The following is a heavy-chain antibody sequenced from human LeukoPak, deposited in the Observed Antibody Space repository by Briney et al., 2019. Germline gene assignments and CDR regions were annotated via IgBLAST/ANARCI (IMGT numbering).Heavy chain of an antibody. CDR1: GYSISSGYY. J-gene: IGHJ3*02. D-gene: IGHD3-3*01. CDR2: IYHSGST. Sequence: PSETLSLTCAVSGYSISSGYYWGWIRQPPGKGLEWIGSIYHSGSTYYNPSLKSRVIISVDTSKNQFSLKLSSVTAADTAVYYCARGRSPTIFGEVMVPDAFDIWGQGTMVTVSS. CDR3: ARGRSPTIFGEVMVPDAFDI. V-gene: IGHV4-38-2*01.